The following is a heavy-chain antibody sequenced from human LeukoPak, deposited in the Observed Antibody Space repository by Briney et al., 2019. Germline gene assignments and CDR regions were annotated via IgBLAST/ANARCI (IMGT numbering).Heavy chain of an antibody. CDR2: ISSSSSTI. D-gene: IGHD2/OR15-2a*01. CDR3: ARDNRGVLDY. Sequence: GGSLRLSCAASGFTFSSYSMNWVRQAPGKGLEWVSYISSSSSTIYYADSVKGRFTISRDNAKNSLYLQMNSLRAEDTAVYYCARDNRGVLDYWGQGTLVTVSS. J-gene: IGHJ4*02. CDR1: GFTFSSYS. V-gene: IGHV3-48*01.